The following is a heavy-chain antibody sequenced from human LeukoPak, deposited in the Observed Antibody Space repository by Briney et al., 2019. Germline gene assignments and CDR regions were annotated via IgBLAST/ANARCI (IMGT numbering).Heavy chain of an antibody. D-gene: IGHD5-24*01. CDR1: GFTLSNYA. Sequence: GGSLRLSCAASGFTLSNYAMSWVRQAPGKGLEWVSGISDGGVSTYHADSVMGRFTVSRDNSKNTLFLQMNSLRAEDTAVYYCAKKMGTIRGFDYWGQGTLVTVSS. V-gene: IGHV3-23*01. J-gene: IGHJ4*02. CDR3: AKKMGTIRGFDY. CDR2: ISDGGVST.